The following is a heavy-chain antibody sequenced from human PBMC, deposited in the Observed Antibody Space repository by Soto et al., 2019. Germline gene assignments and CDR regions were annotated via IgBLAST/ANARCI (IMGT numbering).Heavy chain of an antibody. V-gene: IGHV4-39*01. J-gene: IGHJ4*02. CDR1: GATISSSPYA. CDR3: ARHVHNQGYEYYFAS. D-gene: IGHD3-3*01. CDR2: IDYGGTI. Sequence: SETLSLTCNASGATISSSPYAWGWIRQSAGKGLEWIGTIDYGGTIYYNPSLKSRITISLDTSKNQISLRLSSVTAADTAVYYCARHVHNQGYEYYFASWGQGTLVTVSS.